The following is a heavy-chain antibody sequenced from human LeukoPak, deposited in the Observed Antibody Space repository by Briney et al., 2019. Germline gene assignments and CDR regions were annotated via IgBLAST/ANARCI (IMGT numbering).Heavy chain of an antibody. CDR3: ARVRGGSSGAMVDY. D-gene: IGHD6-6*01. CDR1: GGSISSGGYY. V-gene: IGHV4-61*08. Sequence: SETLPLTCTVSGGSISSGGYYWSWIRQHPGKGLEWIGYIYYSGSTNYNPSLKSRVTISVDTSKNQFSLKLSSVTAADTAVYYCARVRGGSSGAMVDYWGRGTLVTVSS. CDR2: IYYSGST. J-gene: IGHJ4*02.